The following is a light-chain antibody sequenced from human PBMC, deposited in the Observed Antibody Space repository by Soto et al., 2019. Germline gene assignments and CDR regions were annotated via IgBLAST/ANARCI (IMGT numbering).Light chain of an antibody. CDR2: EVS. Sequence: QSALTQPPSASGSPGQSVTISCTGTSSDVGGYNYVSWYQQHPGKAPKLMIYEVSKRPSGVPDRFSGSKSGNTASLTVSGLQAEDEADYYCCSYARSNYFARVFGGGTKVTVL. CDR1: SSDVGGYNY. CDR3: CSYARSNYFARV. J-gene: IGLJ2*01. V-gene: IGLV2-8*01.